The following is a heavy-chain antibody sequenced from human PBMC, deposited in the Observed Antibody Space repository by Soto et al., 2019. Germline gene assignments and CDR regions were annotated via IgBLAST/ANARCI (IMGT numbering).Heavy chain of an antibody. J-gene: IGHJ2*01. V-gene: IGHV3-30-3*01. D-gene: IGHD3-22*01. CDR3: ARPLWRNYYNWGYFDL. CDR1: GFTFSSYA. Sequence: QVQLVESGGGVVQPGRSLRLSCAASGFTFSSYAMHWVRQAPGKGLEWVAVISYDGSNKYYADSVKGRFTISRDNSKNTLYLQMNSLRAEDTAVYYCARPLWRNYYNWGYFDLWGRGTLFTVSS. CDR2: ISYDGSNK.